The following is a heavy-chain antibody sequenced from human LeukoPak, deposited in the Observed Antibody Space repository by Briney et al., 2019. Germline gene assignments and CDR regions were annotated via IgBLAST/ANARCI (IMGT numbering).Heavy chain of an antibody. V-gene: IGHV1-69*13. CDR1: GGTFSSYA. CDR2: IIPIFGTA. CDR3: ARYRDGYTYAFDI. Sequence: ASVKVSCKASGGTFSSYAISWVRQAPGQGLEWMGGIIPIFGTANYAQKFQGRVTITADESTSTAYMELSSLRSEDTAVYYCARYRDGYTYAFDIWGQGTMVTVSS. J-gene: IGHJ3*02. D-gene: IGHD5-24*01.